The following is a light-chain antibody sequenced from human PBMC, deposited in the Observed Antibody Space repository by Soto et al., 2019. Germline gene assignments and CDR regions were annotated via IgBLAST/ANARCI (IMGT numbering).Light chain of an antibody. J-gene: IGLJ2*01. CDR2: VVS. CDR3: NSYTSSSTLV. Sequence: QSALTQPASVSGSPGQSITISCTGTSSDVGGYKYVSWYQQHPGKAPKLMIYVVSNRPSGVSNRFSGSKSGNTASLTISGLQAEDEADYYCNSYTSSSTLVFGGGTKLTVL. CDR1: SSDVGGYKY. V-gene: IGLV2-14*01.